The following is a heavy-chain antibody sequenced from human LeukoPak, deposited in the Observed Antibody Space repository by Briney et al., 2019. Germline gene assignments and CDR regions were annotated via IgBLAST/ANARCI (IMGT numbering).Heavy chain of an antibody. CDR2: IKSNSDGGTT. CDR3: TTGGKD. J-gene: IGHJ4*02. CDR1: GFTFSNAW. Sequence: GGSLRLSCAASGFTFSNAWLTWVRQAPGKGLEWVGRIKSNSDGGTTDYTAPVKGRFTISRDDSKNTLYLQMDSLKTQDTAVYYCTTGGKDWGQGTLVTVSS. V-gene: IGHV3-15*01.